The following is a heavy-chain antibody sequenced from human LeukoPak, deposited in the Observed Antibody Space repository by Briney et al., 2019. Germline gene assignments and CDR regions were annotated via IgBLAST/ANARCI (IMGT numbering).Heavy chain of an antibody. CDR1: GYTFTSYG. CDR2: INPNSGGT. Sequence: ASVKVSCKASGYTFTSYGISGVRQAPGQGLEWKGWINPNSGGTHYAQKLQGRVTMTRNTSISTAYMELSRLRSDETAVYCCGRVFISGSYRDGFDIWGQGTMVTVSS. J-gene: IGHJ3*02. D-gene: IGHD1-26*01. CDR3: GRVFISGSYRDGFDI. V-gene: IGHV1-2*02.